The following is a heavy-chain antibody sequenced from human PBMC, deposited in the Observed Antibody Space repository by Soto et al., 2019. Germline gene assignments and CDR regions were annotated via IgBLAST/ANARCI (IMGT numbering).Heavy chain of an antibody. CDR3: ATAENYHDSSGYIS. J-gene: IGHJ5*02. V-gene: IGHV1-69*01. CDR2: IIGMFGTP. D-gene: IGHD3-22*01. Sequence: QVQLVQSGAEVKKPGSSVKVSCKAPGGTFNRYAVSWVRQAPGQGLEWMGGIIGMFGTPNYAQKFQGRITIKADELASTAYIELNSLRSDDTAMYYCATAENYHDSSGYISWGQGTLVTVSS. CDR1: GGTFNRYA.